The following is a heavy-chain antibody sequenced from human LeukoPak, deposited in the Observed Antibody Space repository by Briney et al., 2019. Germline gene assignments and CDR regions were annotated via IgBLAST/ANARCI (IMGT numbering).Heavy chain of an antibody. V-gene: IGHV3-15*07. CDR2: IASKTDGGAT. J-gene: IGHJ4*02. CDR1: GLTVTNAW. Sequence: GGSLRLSCSASGLTVTNAWMNWVRQAPGEGLDWVGRIASKTDGGATDYAAPVKGRFTISRDDSKNTLYLQMNSLRAEDTAVYYCARDWRPSASSLDYWGQGTLVTVSS. CDR3: ARDWRPSASSLDY.